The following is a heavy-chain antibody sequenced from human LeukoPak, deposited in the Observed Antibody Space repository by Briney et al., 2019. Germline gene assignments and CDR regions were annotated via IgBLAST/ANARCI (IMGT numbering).Heavy chain of an antibody. D-gene: IGHD2-8*01. CDR1: GFTFSSYW. CDR3: ASPVYARPAIDY. J-gene: IGHJ4*02. Sequence: GGSLRLSCAASGFTFSSYWMHWVRQAPGKGLVWVSRIISDGSSTSYADSAKGRFTISRDNAKNTLYLQMNSLRAEDTAVYYCASPVYARPAIDYWGQGTLVTVSS. V-gene: IGHV3-74*01. CDR2: IISDGSST.